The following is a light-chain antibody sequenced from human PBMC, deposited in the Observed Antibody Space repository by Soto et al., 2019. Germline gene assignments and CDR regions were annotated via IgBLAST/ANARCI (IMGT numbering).Light chain of an antibody. V-gene: IGKV3-20*01. J-gene: IGKJ1*01. CDR2: GAS. Sequence: EIVLTQSPGSLSLSPGERATLSCRASQSVDSSFFAWYQKKPGQAPRLLIYGASKRATGIPDRFSGSVSGTDFTLTISRLEPEDFAVYYCQQYVSSVTFGQGTKVEIK. CDR1: QSVDSSF. CDR3: QQYVSSVT.